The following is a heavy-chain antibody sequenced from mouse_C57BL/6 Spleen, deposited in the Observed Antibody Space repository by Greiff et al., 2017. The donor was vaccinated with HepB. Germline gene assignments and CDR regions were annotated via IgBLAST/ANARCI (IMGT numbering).Heavy chain of an antibody. Sequence: QVQLQQPGAELVMPGASVKLSCKASGYTFTSYWMHWVKQRPGQGLEWIGEIDPSDSYTNYNQKFKGKSTLTVDKSSSTAYMQLSSLTSEDSAVYYCARGSAQGVAYWGQGTLVTVSA. D-gene: IGHD3-2*02. V-gene: IGHV1-69*01. CDR3: ARGSAQGVAY. CDR1: GYTFTSYW. J-gene: IGHJ3*01. CDR2: IDPSDSYT.